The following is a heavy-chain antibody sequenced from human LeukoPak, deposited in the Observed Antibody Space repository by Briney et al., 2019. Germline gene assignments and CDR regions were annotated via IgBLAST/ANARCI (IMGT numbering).Heavy chain of an antibody. CDR2: ISSSSRTT. Sequence: GGSLRLSCAASAFSFSAYSMNWVRQAPGKGLEWVSYISSSSRTTYYADSVKGRFTISRDNSKNTLYLQMNSLRAEDTAVYYCARDRVTYGMDVWGQGTTVTVSS. CDR1: AFSFSAYS. CDR3: ARDRVTYGMDV. D-gene: IGHD2-21*02. V-gene: IGHV3-48*01. J-gene: IGHJ6*02.